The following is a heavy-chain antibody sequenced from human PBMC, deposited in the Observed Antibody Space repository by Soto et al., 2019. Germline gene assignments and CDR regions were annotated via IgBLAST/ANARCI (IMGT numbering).Heavy chain of an antibody. CDR1: GFTFSSYG. J-gene: IGHJ6*02. CDR3: ARDLYPTTVRYYYYYGMDD. D-gene: IGHD4-17*01. V-gene: IGHV3-33*01. CDR2: IWYDGSNK. Sequence: GGSLRLSCAASGFTFSSYGMHWVRQAPGKGLEWVAVIWYDGSNKYYADPVKGRFTISRDNSKNTLYLQMNSLRAEDTAVYYCARDLYPTTVRYYYYYGMDDWGQGTTVTVSS.